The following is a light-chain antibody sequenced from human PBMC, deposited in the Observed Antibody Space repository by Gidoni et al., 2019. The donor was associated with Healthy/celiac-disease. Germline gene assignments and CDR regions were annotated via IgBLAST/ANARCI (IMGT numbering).Light chain of an antibody. CDR1: QSLQHSNGYNS. CDR3: MQALQTPA. V-gene: IGKV2-28*01. Sequence: DIVMTQSILSLPVTPGEPASISCRSSQSLQHSNGYNSLDWYLQKPGQSPQLLIYLGSNRASGVPDRFSGSGSGTDFTLKISRVEAEDVGVYYCMQALQTPAFGQGTRLEIK. CDR2: LGS. J-gene: IGKJ5*01.